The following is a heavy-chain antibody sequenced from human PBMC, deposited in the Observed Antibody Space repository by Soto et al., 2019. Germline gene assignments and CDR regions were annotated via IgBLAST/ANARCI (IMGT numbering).Heavy chain of an antibody. J-gene: IGHJ4*02. V-gene: IGHV1-46*03. CDR2: INPSGGST. CDR1: GYTFTSYY. CDR3: ARVLVRYSGSDWGYFDY. D-gene: IGHD5-12*01. Sequence: QVQLVQSGAEVKKPGASVKVSCKASGYTFTSYYMHWVRQAPGQGLAWRGIINPSGGSTSHEQKFQGRVQLSRGTSPRNVSMALSRLRSDDTSVYYCARVLVRYSGSDWGYFDYWGQGTLVTVSS.